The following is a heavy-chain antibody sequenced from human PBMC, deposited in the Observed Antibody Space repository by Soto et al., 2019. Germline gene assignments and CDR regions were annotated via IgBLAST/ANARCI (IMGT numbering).Heavy chain of an antibody. V-gene: IGHV1-18*01. CDR2: IIPNTGNT. CDR3: ARSQGSSTSLEIYYYYYYGMDV. J-gene: IGHJ6*02. D-gene: IGHD2-2*01. Sequence: GASVKVSCKASGYTFTSYGISWVRQAPGQGLEWMGWIIPNTGNTNYAQKFQGRVTITTDKSKSTAYMELSSLRSEDTAVYYCARSQGSSTSLEIYYYYYYGMDVWGQGTTVTVSS. CDR1: GYTFTSYG.